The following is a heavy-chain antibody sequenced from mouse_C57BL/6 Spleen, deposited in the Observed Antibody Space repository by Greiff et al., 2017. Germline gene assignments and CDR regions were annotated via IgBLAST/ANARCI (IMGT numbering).Heavy chain of an antibody. CDR1: GYSITSGYY. CDR3: AIHYYGSSWCAY. D-gene: IGHD1-1*01. J-gene: IGHJ3*01. V-gene: IGHV3-6*01. Sequence: VQLVESGPGLVKPSQSLSLTCSVTGYSITSGYYWNWIRQFPGNKLEWMGYRSYDGSNNYNPSLKNRISITRDTSKNQFFLKLNSVTTEDTATYDCAIHYYGSSWCAYWGQGTLVTVSA. CDR2: RSYDGSN.